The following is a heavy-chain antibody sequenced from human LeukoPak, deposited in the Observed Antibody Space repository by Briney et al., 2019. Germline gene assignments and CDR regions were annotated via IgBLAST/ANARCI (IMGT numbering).Heavy chain of an antibody. J-gene: IGHJ5*02. CDR3: ARDHSAGIAAAGPSNWFDP. CDR1: GYTFTSYY. D-gene: IGHD6-13*01. V-gene: IGHV1-46*01. Sequence: GASVKVSCKASGYTFTSYYMHWVRQAPGQGLEWMGIINPSGGSTSYAQKFQGRVTMTRDTSTSTVYMELSSLRSEDTAVYYCARDHSAGIAAAGPSNWFDPWGQGTLVTVSS. CDR2: INPSGGST.